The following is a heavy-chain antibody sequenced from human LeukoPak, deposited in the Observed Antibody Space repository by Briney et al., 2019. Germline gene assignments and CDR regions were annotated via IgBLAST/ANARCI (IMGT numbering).Heavy chain of an antibody. V-gene: IGHV4-39*07. CDR1: GGSIRSSSYY. Sequence: SETLSLTCTVSGGSIRSSSYYWGWIRQPPGKGLEWIGEINHSGSTNYNPSLKSRVTISVDTSKNQFSLKLSSVTAADTAVYYCARGREFSGWYYPQYFQHWGQGTLVTVSS. CDR2: INHSGST. J-gene: IGHJ1*01. CDR3: ARGREFSGWYYPQYFQH. D-gene: IGHD6-19*01.